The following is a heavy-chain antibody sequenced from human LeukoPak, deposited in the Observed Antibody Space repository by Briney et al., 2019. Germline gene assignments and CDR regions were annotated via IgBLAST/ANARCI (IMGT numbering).Heavy chain of an antibody. Sequence: SQTLSLTCTVSGGSICSGDYYCRWIRQPPGKGLGWIGYIYYSGSTYYNPSLKSRVTISVDTSKNQFSLKLSSVTAADTAVYYCARVDTAMAFFDYWGQGTLVTVSS. J-gene: IGHJ4*02. CDR2: IYYSGST. V-gene: IGHV4-30-4*01. D-gene: IGHD5-18*01. CDR3: ARVDTAMAFFDY. CDR1: GGSICSGDYY.